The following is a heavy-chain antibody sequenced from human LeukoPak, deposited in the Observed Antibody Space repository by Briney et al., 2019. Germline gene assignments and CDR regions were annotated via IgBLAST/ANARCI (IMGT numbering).Heavy chain of an antibody. CDR1: GFTFSSYW. CDR2: IKQDASER. V-gene: IGHV3-7*01. D-gene: IGHD1-1*01. CDR3: ATPTAGTWHFDY. Sequence: PGGSLRLSCAASGFTFSSYWVTWVRQAPGKGLEWVANIKQDASERYYVDSVKGRFTISRDNAKNSLYLQMNSLRAEDTAVYYCATPTAGTWHFDYWGQGTLVTVSS. J-gene: IGHJ4*02.